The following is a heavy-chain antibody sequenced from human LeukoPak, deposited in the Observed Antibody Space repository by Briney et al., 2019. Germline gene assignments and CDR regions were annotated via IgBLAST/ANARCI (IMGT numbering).Heavy chain of an antibody. CDR3: ARDSSGWL. D-gene: IGHD3-22*01. CDR2: ISSYSSLI. J-gene: IGHJ4*02. CDR1: GFTFSSYA. V-gene: IGHV3-48*04. Sequence: PGGSLRLSCAASGFTFSSYAMSWVRQAPGKGLEWVSYISSYSSLIYCADSVKGRFTISRDNARNSLYLQMNSLRAEDTAVYYCARDSSGWLWGQGTLVTVSS.